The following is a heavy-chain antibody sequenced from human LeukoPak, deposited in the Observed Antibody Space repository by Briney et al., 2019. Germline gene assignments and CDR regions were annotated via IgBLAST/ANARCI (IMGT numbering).Heavy chain of an antibody. V-gene: IGHV1-18*01. D-gene: IGHD6-19*01. Sequence: ASVKVSCKASGYSFTSYGFSWVRQAPGQGLEWMGWISTYNGNTNYAQEFQGRVTMTTDTSMSTAYMELRSLRSDDTAVYYCARDVGLYRSSSPPFEYWGQGTLVTVSS. CDR2: ISTYNGNT. CDR1: GYSFTSYG. J-gene: IGHJ4*02. CDR3: ARDVGLYRSSSPPFEY.